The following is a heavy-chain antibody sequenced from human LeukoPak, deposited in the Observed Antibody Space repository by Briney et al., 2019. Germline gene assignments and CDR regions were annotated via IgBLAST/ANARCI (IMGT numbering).Heavy chain of an antibody. Sequence: SGTLPLTCSVSGDSIKNRESYWGWTRQPPGKGPQSIGSIDHSGGTYFNPSLKSRVRMSVDASRNHFSLELTSVTAADTAVYYCARHAYNYGLDYFDPWGQGTLITVSS. CDR3: ARHAYNYGLDYFDP. J-gene: IGHJ5*02. CDR1: GDSIKNRESY. D-gene: IGHD5-24*01. V-gene: IGHV4-39*01. CDR2: IDHSGGT.